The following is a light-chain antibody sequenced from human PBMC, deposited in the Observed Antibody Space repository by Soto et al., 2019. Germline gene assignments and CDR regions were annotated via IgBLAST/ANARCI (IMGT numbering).Light chain of an antibody. CDR3: QQSYIPPFT. Sequence: DIEMTQSPSSLSASEGDRVTITCRASQSINSYLNWYQQKPGKTPKLLIYDASALQSGVPSRFSGSGSDTDFSLTITNLQPDDFATYYCQQSYIPPFTCGPGTTVDVK. CDR1: QSINSY. J-gene: IGKJ3*01. V-gene: IGKV1-39*01. CDR2: DAS.